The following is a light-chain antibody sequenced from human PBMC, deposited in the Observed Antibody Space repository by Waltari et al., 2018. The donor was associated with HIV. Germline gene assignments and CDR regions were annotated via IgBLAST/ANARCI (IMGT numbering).Light chain of an antibody. CDR3: KSSTTRSTPCV. Sequence: QSALTQPASVSGSPGQSIPISCTGTNSDIGGPNSVAWYQQHPGKAPKLIIYDVSRRPAGVSERFSGAKSGNTASLTIPGLQAEDEADYYCKSSTTRSTPCVCGSGTKVTVL. V-gene: IGLV2-14*01. CDR2: DVS. J-gene: IGLJ1*01. CDR1: NSDIGGPNS.